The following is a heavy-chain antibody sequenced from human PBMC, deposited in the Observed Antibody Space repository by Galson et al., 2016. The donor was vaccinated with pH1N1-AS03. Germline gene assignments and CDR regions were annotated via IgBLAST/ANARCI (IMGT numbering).Heavy chain of an antibody. V-gene: IGHV3-30*03. D-gene: IGHD3-10*02. CDR1: GFTFRSYG. CDR3: ARSQSFYVDYFDN. J-gene: IGHJ4*02. CDR2: ISYDESKK. Sequence: SLRLSCAASGFTFRSYGMHWVRQTPGKGLQWVAVISYDESKKLYADSVRGRSTISRDNSKNTLYLQMNSLRPEDTAVYFCARSQSFYVDYFDNLGQGTLVTVSS.